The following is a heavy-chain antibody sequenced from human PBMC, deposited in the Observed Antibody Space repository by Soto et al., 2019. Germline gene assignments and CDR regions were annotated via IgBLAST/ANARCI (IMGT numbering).Heavy chain of an antibody. D-gene: IGHD2-2*01. CDR1: GFTFNSYA. Sequence: GSLRLSCAASGFTFNSYAMSWVRQAPGKGLEWVSAISGSGGSTYYADSVKGRFTVSRDNSKNTLYLQMNSLRAEDTAVYYCAKPWVCSSTSCQNWFDTWGRGTLVTVSS. J-gene: IGHJ5*02. CDR2: ISGSGGST. CDR3: AKPWVCSSTSCQNWFDT. V-gene: IGHV3-23*01.